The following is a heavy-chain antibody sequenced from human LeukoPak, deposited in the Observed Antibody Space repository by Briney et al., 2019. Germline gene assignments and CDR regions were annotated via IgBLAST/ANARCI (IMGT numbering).Heavy chain of an antibody. CDR1: GYTFTDHY. D-gene: IGHD4-23*01. CDR2: INPVGGGT. Sequence: ASVKVSCKASGYTFTDHYMHWVRQAPGQGLEWMGIINPVGGGTTYAQHFQGRVTMTRDTSTSTVYMELRSLRSEDTAVYYCARGAGDYGGNSGDNWFDPWGQGTLVTVSS. J-gene: IGHJ5*02. V-gene: IGHV1-46*01. CDR3: ARGAGDYGGNSGDNWFDP.